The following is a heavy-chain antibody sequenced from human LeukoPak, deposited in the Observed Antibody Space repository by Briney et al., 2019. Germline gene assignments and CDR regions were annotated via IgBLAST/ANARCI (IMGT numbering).Heavy chain of an antibody. J-gene: IGHJ4*02. D-gene: IGHD6-6*01. Sequence: PGGPLRLSCEASGFTFSSYSMNWVRQAPGKGLEWVSAISGSGGSTYYADSVKGRFTISRDNSKNTLYLQMNSLRAEDTAVYYCAKDRTSSSVENYFDYWGQGTLVTVSS. CDR1: GFTFSSYS. V-gene: IGHV3-23*01. CDR2: ISGSGGST. CDR3: AKDRTSSSVENYFDY.